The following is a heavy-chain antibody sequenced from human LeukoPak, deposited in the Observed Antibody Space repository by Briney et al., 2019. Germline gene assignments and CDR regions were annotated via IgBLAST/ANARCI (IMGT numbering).Heavy chain of an antibody. CDR3: ARDGGLGYSYHDAFDI. V-gene: IGHV1-2*02. J-gene: IGHJ3*02. CDR2: INPNSGGT. Sequence: ASVKVSCKASGYTFTGYYMHWVRQAPGQGLEWMGWINPNSGGTNYAQKFQGRVTMTRDTSISTAYMELSRLRSDDTAVYYCARDGGLGYSYHDAFDIWGQGTKVTVSS. D-gene: IGHD5-18*01. CDR1: GYTFTGYY.